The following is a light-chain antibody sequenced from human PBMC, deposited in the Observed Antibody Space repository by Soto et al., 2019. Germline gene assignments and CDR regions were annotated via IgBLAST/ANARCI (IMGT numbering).Light chain of an antibody. J-gene: IGLJ2*01. CDR2: XXX. CDR1: SSDVGGYNE. CDR3: SSYAGSNIVV. V-gene: IGLV2-8*01. Sequence: QSALTQPPSASGSPGQSVTISCTGTSSDVGGYNEVSWYQQHPGKAPKLMXXXXXXXXXXXXXXXXXXKSGNTASLTVSGLXAXXXXXXYXSSYAGSNIVVFGGGTKLTVL.